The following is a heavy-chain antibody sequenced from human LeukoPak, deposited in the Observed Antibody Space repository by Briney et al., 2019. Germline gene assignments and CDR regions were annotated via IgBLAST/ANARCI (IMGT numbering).Heavy chain of an antibody. CDR3: ARDGEPGGDTMVRGVIDYYYYGMDV. J-gene: IGHJ6*02. D-gene: IGHD3-10*01. V-gene: IGHV1-2*02. CDR1: GYTFTGYY. CDR2: INPNSGGT. Sequence: GASVKVSCKASGYTFTGYYMHWVRQAPGQGLEWMGWINPNSGGTNYAQKLQGRVTMTTDTSTSTAYMELRSLRSDDTAVYYCARDGEPGGDTMVRGVIDYYYYGMDVWGQGTTVTVSS.